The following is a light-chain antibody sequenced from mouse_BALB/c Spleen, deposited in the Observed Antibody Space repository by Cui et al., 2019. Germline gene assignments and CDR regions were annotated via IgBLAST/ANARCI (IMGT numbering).Light chain of an antibody. CDR3: QQWSSNPPT. CDR2: LTS. CDR1: ASVSY. V-gene: IGKV4-68*01. J-gene: IGKJ2*01. Sequence: QIVLTQSPALMSASPGEKVTMTCSASASVSYMYWYQQKPRSSPKPWIYLTSNLASGVTARCSGSGSGTSYSLTISSMEAEDAATYYCQQWSSNPPTFGGGTKLEIK.